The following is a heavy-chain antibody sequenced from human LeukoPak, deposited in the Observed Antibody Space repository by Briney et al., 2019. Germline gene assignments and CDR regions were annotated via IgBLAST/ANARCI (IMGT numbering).Heavy chain of an antibody. CDR1: GASIRSYF. CDR3: ARGLVLATDDAFDI. Sequence: SETLSLTCSVSGASIRSYFWSWIRQSPGKGLEWIGYVYDNDISNFNPSLESRATILVDRSKSQFSLKLRSVTAADTAVYYCARGLVLATDDAFDIWGPGTMVTVSS. J-gene: IGHJ3*02. CDR2: VYDNDIS. D-gene: IGHD5-12*01. V-gene: IGHV4-59*01.